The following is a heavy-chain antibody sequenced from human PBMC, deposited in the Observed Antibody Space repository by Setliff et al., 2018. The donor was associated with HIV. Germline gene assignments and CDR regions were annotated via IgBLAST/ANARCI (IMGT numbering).Heavy chain of an antibody. CDR3: ARGGRGY. V-gene: IGHV3-7*01. D-gene: IGHD2-15*01. Sequence: GGSLRLSCAASGFTFRTYGMSWVRQAPGKGLEWVANIKQDGSEKYYVDSVKGRFTISRDNAKNSLYLQMNSLRAEDTAVYYCARGGRGYWGQGTLVTAPQ. CDR1: GFTFRTYG. CDR2: IKQDGSEK. J-gene: IGHJ4*02.